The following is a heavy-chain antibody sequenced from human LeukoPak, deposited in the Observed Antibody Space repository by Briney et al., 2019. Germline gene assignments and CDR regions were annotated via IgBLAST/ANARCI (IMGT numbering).Heavy chain of an antibody. Sequence: SETLSLTCTVSGYAISSGFYWGWIRQPPGKGLEWIGAIHHSGGTYYNPSLKSRVTISIDTSKNHFSLKLSSVTAADTAVYYCARTPPSYDDSSGYYYYYYYMDVWGKGTTVTISS. J-gene: IGHJ6*03. CDR3: ARTPPSYDDSSGYYYYYYYMDV. CDR2: IHHSGGT. CDR1: GYAISSGFY. D-gene: IGHD3-22*01. V-gene: IGHV4-38-2*02.